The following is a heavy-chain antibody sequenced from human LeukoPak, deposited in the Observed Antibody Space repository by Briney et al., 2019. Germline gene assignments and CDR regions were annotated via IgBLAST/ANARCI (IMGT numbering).Heavy chain of an antibody. V-gene: IGHV4-39*07. J-gene: IGHJ5*02. D-gene: IGHD6-6*01. Sequence: PSETLSLTCTVSGGSISSSSYYWGWIRQPPGKGLEWIGSIYYSGSTYYNPSLKSRVTISVDTSKNQFSLKLSSVTAADTAVYYCARVSSSSFVWALETFLGWFDPWGQGTLVTVSS. CDR2: IYYSGST. CDR3: ARVSSSSFVWALETFLGWFDP. CDR1: GGSISSSSYY.